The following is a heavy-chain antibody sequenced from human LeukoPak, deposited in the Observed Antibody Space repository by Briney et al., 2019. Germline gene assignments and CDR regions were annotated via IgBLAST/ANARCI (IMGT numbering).Heavy chain of an antibody. V-gene: IGHV3-7*04. Sequence: GRSLRLSCAASGFTFSSYWMSWVRQAPGKGLEWVANIKQDGSEKYYVDSVKGRFTISRDNAKNSLYLQMNSLRAEDTAVYYCAGAYIAVAGTLDYWGQGTLVTVSS. D-gene: IGHD6-19*01. CDR3: AGAYIAVAGTLDY. J-gene: IGHJ4*02. CDR1: GFTFSSYW. CDR2: IKQDGSEK.